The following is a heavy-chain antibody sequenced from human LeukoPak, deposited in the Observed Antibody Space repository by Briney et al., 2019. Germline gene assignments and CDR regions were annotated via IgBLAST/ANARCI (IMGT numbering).Heavy chain of an antibody. CDR2: INSDGSST. D-gene: IGHD4-17*01. CDR1: GFTFSSYW. Sequence: TGGSLRLSCAASGFTFSSYWMHWVRQAPVKGLVWVSRINSDGSSTSYADSVKGRFTISRDNAKNTLYLQMNSLRAEDTAVYYCARDSKRRPYGDYLGYDAFDIWGQGTMVTVSS. V-gene: IGHV3-74*01. J-gene: IGHJ3*02. CDR3: ARDSKRRPYGDYLGYDAFDI.